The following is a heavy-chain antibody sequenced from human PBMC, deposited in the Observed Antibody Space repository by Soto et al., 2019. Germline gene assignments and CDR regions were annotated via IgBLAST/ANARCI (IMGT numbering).Heavy chain of an antibody. D-gene: IGHD5-12*01. J-gene: IGHJ4*02. Sequence: SETLSLTCTVSGGSISSYYWSWIRQPPGKGLEWIGYIYYSGSTGSTYYNPSLKSRVTISVDRSKNQFSLKLSSVTAADTAVYYCAAGGGLPRYYWGQGTLVTVSS. V-gene: IGHV4-59*12. CDR3: AAGGGLPRYY. CDR1: GGSISSYY. CDR2: IYYSGSTGST.